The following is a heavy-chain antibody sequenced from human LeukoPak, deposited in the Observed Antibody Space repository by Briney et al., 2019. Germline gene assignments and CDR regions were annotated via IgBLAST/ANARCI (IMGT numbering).Heavy chain of an antibody. Sequence: ASVKVSCKASGYVFTGYSLHWVRQALGQGLEWMGRINPNTGGIDYAQNFQDRVTMTRDTSISTAYMEVSRLTSDDAAVYFCAISHNYFFDSWGQGTLVTVSS. V-gene: IGHV1-2*06. CDR2: INPNTGGI. CDR1: GYVFTGYS. D-gene: IGHD1-20*01. J-gene: IGHJ4*02. CDR3: AISHNYFFDS.